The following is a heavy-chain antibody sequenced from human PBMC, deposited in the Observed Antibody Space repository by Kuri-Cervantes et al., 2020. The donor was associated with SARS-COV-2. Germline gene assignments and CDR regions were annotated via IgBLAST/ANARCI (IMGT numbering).Heavy chain of an antibody. CDR3: ARDKRSYYYYMDV. D-gene: IGHD3-16*01. CDR2: INHSGST. CDR1: GGSFSGYY. V-gene: IGHV4-34*01. J-gene: IGHJ6*03. Sequence: GSLRLSCAVYGGSFSGYYWSWIRQPSGKGLEWIGEINHSGSTNYNPSLKSRVTISVDTSKNQFSLKLSSVTAADTAVYYCARDKRSYYYYMDVWGKGTTVTVSS.